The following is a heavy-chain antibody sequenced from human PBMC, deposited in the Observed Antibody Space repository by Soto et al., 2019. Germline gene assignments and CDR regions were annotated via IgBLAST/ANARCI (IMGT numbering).Heavy chain of an antibody. Sequence: GGSLRLSCAASGFTFSSYDMHWVRQATGKGREWVSAIGTAGDPYYPGSVKGRFTISRENAKNSLYLQMNSLRAGDTAVYYCARGGYYDSWSGIYYYYGMDVWGQGTTVTVSS. D-gene: IGHD3-3*01. CDR1: GFTFSSYD. CDR2: IGTAGDP. V-gene: IGHV3-13*05. J-gene: IGHJ6*02. CDR3: ARGGYYDSWSGIYYYYGMDV.